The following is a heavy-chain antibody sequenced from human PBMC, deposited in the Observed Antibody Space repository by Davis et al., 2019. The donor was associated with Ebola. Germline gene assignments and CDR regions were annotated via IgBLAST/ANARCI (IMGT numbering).Heavy chain of an antibody. CDR1: GGSISSGSYY. CDR3: ARLSGLFSSSSGALYFDL. Sequence: SETLSLTCTVSGGSISSGSYYWSWIRQPAGKGLEWIGHIYTSGSTNYNPSLKSRVTISVDTSKNQFSLKLRSVTAADTAVYFCARLSGLFSSSSGALYFDLWGRGTLVSVSS. CDR2: IYTSGST. D-gene: IGHD6-6*01. J-gene: IGHJ2*01. V-gene: IGHV4-61*09.